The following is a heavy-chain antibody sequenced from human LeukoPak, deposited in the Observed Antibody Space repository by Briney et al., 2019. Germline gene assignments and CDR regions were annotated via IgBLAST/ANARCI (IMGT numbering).Heavy chain of an antibody. V-gene: IGHV1-69*05. CDR1: GYTFTGYY. CDR2: IIPIFGTA. D-gene: IGHD3-16*01. J-gene: IGHJ3*02. CDR3: ASHLGDPGAFDI. Sequence: GASVKVSCKASGYTFTGYYMHWVRQAPGQGLEWMGGIIPIFGTANYAQKFQGRVTITTDESTSTAYMELSSLRSEDTAVYYCASHLGDPGAFDIWGQGTMVTVSS.